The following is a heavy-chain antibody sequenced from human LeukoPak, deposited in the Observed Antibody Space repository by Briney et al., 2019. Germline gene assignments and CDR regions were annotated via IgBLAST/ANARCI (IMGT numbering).Heavy chain of an antibody. D-gene: IGHD4-17*01. CDR2: IYYSGST. CDR1: GGSISSSSYY. V-gene: IGHV4-39*07. Sequence: NASETLSLTCTVSGGSISSSSYYWGWIRQPPGKGLEWIGSIYYSGSTYDNPSLKSRVAISVDTSKNQFSLKLSSVTAADTAVYYCARVGSHEYGDYVGNWYFDLWGRGTLVTVSS. CDR3: ARVGSHEYGDYVGNWYFDL. J-gene: IGHJ2*01.